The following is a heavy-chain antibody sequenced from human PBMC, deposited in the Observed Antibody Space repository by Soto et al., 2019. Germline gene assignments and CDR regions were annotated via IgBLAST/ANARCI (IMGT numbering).Heavy chain of an antibody. Sequence: GGSLRLSCAASGFTFSSYAMSWVRQAPGKGLEWVSAISGSGGSTYYADSVKGRFTISRDNSKNTLYLQMNSLRAEDTAVYYCAKDHITMVRGALTRYFDYWGQGTLVTVSS. D-gene: IGHD3-10*01. CDR1: GFTFSSYA. CDR3: AKDHITMVRGALTRYFDY. J-gene: IGHJ4*02. V-gene: IGHV3-23*01. CDR2: ISGSGGST.